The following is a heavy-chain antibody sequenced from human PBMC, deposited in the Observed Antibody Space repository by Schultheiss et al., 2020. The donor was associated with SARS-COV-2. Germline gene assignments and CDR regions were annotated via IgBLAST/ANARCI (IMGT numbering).Heavy chain of an antibody. V-gene: IGHV3-30*07. CDR2: ISYDGSNK. J-gene: IGHJ4*02. Sequence: GESLKISCAASGFTFSSYAMHWVRQAPGKGLEWVAVISYDGSNKYYADSVKGRFTISRDNSKNSLYLQMNSLRAEDTAVYYCARERQQLGPRAFDYWGQGTLVTVSS. D-gene: IGHD6-13*01. CDR1: GFTFSSYA. CDR3: ARERQQLGPRAFDY.